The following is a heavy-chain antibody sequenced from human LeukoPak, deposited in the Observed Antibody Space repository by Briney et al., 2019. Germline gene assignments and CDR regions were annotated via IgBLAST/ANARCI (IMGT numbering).Heavy chain of an antibody. V-gene: IGHV3-23*01. CDR1: AFPFSGYS. CDR2: ISGRGGST. J-gene: IGHJ4*02. Sequence: PGASLRLSCAASAFPFSGYSMNWVRQAPGKGLEWVSTISGRGGSTYYADSVKGRFTVSRDNSKNTLYLQVNSLRAEDTAVYYCAKAKSYYSNYDYWGQGTLVTVSS. CDR3: AKAKSYYSNYDY. D-gene: IGHD4-11*01.